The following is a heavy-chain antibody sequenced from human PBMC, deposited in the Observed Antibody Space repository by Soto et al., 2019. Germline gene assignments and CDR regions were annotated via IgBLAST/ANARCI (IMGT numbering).Heavy chain of an antibody. V-gene: IGHV4-39*01. J-gene: IGHJ3*02. Sequence: QLQLQESGPGLVKPSETLSLTCTVSGGSISSSSYYWGWIRQPPGKGLEWIGSIYYSGSTYYNPSLKSRVTISVDTSKNQFSLRLSSVTAADTAVYYCASQMGEGYCSGGSCYSRGGLNAFDIWGQGTMVTVSS. D-gene: IGHD2-15*01. CDR2: IYYSGST. CDR1: GGSISSSSYY. CDR3: ASQMGEGYCSGGSCYSRGGLNAFDI.